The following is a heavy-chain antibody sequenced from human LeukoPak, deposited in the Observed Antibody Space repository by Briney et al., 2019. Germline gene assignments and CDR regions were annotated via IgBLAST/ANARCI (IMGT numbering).Heavy chain of an antibody. CDR2: IYHSGST. CDR1: GGSIRSYY. D-gene: IGHD3-16*01. V-gene: IGHV4-59*08. J-gene: IGHJ4*02. Sequence: SETLSLTCTVSGGSIRSYYWSWIRQPPGKGREWIGYIYHSGSTNYNPSLKSRVTISADTSKNQFSLNLSSVTAADTAVYYCARHMGEAYFDYWGQGTLVTVSS. CDR3: ARHMGEAYFDY.